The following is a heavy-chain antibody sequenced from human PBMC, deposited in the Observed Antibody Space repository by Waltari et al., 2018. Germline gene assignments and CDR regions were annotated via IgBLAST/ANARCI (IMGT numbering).Heavy chain of an antibody. CDR2: GSVSGSGT. CDR3: ARAAPMSTGDAFDV. D-gene: IGHD4-4*01. J-gene: IGHJ3*01. CDR1: GLALSPYT. Sequence: VQLVESGGGLVQRGGSLRLSCAASGLALSPYTINWVRQAPGKGVEWLSCGSVSGSGTSYADSVKGRFSISWDNAKKSLYLHMNSLRDEDTAIYFCARAAPMSTGDAFDVWGQGTVVTVSS. V-gene: IGHV3-48*02.